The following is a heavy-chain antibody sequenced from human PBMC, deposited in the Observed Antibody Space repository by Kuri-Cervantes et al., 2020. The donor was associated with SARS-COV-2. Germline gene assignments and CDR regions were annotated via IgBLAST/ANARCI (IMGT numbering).Heavy chain of an antibody. CDR3: AKDHSGSFAFDY. CDR2: IYHSGST. Sequence: ESLKISCTVSGGSISSSSYYWGWIRQPPGKGLEWIGSIYHSGSTYYNPSLKSRVTISVDTSKNQFSLKPGSVTAEDTAVYYCAKDHSGSFAFDYWGQGTLVTVSS. CDR1: GGSISSSSYY. D-gene: IGHD1-26*01. J-gene: IGHJ4*02. V-gene: IGHV4-39*07.